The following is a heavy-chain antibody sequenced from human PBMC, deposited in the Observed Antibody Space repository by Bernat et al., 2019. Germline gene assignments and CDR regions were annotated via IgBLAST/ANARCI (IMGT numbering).Heavy chain of an antibody. V-gene: IGHV3-15*01. CDR2: IKSKTDGGTT. J-gene: IGHJ6*03. CDR3: TTPLRPTIRYYYMDV. CDR1: GFTFSNAW. D-gene: IGHD4-17*01. Sequence: EVQLVESGGGLVKPGGSLRLSCAASGFTFSNAWMSWVRQAPGKGLEWVGRIKSKTDGGTTDYAAPVKGRFTISRDDSKNTLYLQMNSLKTEDTAVYYCTTPLRPTIRYYYMDVWGKGTTVTVSS.